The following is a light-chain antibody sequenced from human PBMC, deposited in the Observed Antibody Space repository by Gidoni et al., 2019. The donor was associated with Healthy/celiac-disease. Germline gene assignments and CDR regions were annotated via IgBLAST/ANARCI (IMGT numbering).Light chain of an antibody. J-gene: IGKJ1*01. Sequence: DIQMPQSPSTLSASVGDSVPITCRASQSISSWLAWYQQKPGKAPKLLIYKASSLESGVPSRFSGSGSGTEFTLTISSLQPDDFATYYCQQYNSYPSFGQGTKVEIK. CDR1: QSISSW. CDR3: QQYNSYPS. CDR2: KAS. V-gene: IGKV1-5*03.